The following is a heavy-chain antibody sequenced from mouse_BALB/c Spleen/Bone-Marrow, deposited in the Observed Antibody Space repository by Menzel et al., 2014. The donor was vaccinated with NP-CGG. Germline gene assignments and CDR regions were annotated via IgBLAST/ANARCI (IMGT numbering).Heavy chain of an antibody. Sequence: VKLVESAAELARPGASVKMSCKASGYTFTSYTMHWVKQRPGQGLEWIGYINPSSGYTEYNQKLKDKTTLTADKSSSTAYMQLSSLTSEDSAVYYCAYWDLAYWGQGTLVTVSA. CDR1: GYTFTSYT. D-gene: IGHD4-1*01. CDR3: AYWDLAY. V-gene: IGHV1-4*02. J-gene: IGHJ3*01. CDR2: INPSSGYT.